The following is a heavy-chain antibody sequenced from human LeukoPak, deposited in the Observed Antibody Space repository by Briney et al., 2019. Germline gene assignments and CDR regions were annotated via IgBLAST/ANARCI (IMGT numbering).Heavy chain of an antibody. V-gene: IGHV3-21*01. Sequence: GGSLRLSCAASGFTFSSYSMNWVRQAPGKGLEWVSSISSSSSYIYYADSVKGRFTISRDNAKNSLYLQMNSLRAEDTAVYYCARTGARTYIAVAGDFDYWGQGTLVTVSS. CDR2: ISSSSSYI. CDR1: GFTFSSYS. D-gene: IGHD6-19*01. J-gene: IGHJ4*02. CDR3: ARTGARTYIAVAGDFDY.